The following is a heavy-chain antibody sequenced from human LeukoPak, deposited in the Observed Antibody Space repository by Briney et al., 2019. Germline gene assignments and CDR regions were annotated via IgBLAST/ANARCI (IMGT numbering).Heavy chain of an antibody. CDR3: ATPLDYYDWSDSHQGGD. CDR1: GFTFSRHW. D-gene: IGHD3-22*01. J-gene: IGHJ4*02. CDR2: IKHDGSEK. V-gene: IGHV3-7*03. Sequence: GGSLGPSCEASGFTFSRHWITWVRQAPGKGREGGANIKHDGSEKNYVDSVKGRFTISRDNAKNSLYLQMNSLRAEDTAVYYCATPLDYYDWSDSHQGGDWGQGTLVTVSS.